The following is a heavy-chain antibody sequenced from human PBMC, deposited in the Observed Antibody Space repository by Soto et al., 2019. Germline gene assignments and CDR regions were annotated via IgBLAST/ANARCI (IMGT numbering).Heavy chain of an antibody. J-gene: IGHJ4*02. Sequence: ASVKVSCKASGYTFTSYYMHWVRQAPGQGLEWMGIINPSGGSTSYAQRFQGRVTMTRDTSTSTVCMELSSLRSEDTAVYYCASSIAVAGKYFDYWGQGTLVTVSS. CDR3: ASSIAVAGKYFDY. CDR1: GYTFTSYY. V-gene: IGHV1-46*01. D-gene: IGHD6-19*01. CDR2: INPSGGST.